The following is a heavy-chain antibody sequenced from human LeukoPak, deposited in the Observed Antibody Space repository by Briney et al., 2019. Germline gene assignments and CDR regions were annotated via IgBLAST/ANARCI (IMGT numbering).Heavy chain of an antibody. CDR2: INSDGRST. Sequence: GGSLRLSCAASGFTFSNSWMHWVRQAPGKGLVWVSRINSDGRSTSYADSVKGRFTISRDNAKNTLYLQMNSLRAEDTAVYYCARGYYDSSGYYLIDYWGQGTLVTVSS. J-gene: IGHJ4*02. CDR3: ARGYYDSSGYYLIDY. V-gene: IGHV3-74*01. CDR1: GFTFSNSW. D-gene: IGHD3-22*01.